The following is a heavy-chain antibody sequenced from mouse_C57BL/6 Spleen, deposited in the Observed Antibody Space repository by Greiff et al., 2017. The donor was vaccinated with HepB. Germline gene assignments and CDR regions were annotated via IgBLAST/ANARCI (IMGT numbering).Heavy chain of an antibody. CDR3: ARYLSWYGSSYWYFDV. V-gene: IGHV7-3*01. CDR2: IRNKANGYTT. J-gene: IGHJ1*03. CDR1: GFTFTDYY. D-gene: IGHD1-1*01. Sequence: DVMLVESGGGLVQPGGSLSLSCAASGFTFTDYYMSWVRQPPGKALEWLGFIRNKANGYTTEYSASVKGRFTISRDNSQSILYLQMNALRAEDSATYYCARYLSWYGSSYWYFDVWGTGTTVTVSS.